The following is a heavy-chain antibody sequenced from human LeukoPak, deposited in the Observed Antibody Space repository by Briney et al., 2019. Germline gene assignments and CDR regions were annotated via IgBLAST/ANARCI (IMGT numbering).Heavy chain of an antibody. CDR3: ARGQIPRTTVATYYMDV. Sequence: SETLSLTCTVSGGSISSYYWSWIRQPAGKGLEWIGRIYTSGSTNYNPSLKSRVTMSVDTSKNQFSLRLSSVTAADTAVYYCARGQIPRTTVATYYMDVWGKGTTVTVSS. J-gene: IGHJ6*03. D-gene: IGHD4-11*01. CDR1: GGSISSYY. V-gene: IGHV4-4*07. CDR2: IYTSGST.